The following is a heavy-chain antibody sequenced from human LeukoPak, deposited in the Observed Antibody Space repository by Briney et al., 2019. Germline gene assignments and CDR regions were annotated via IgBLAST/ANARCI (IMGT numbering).Heavy chain of an antibody. D-gene: IGHD6-19*01. CDR3: ARESLRQQWLVRREEYYYMDV. J-gene: IGHJ6*03. CDR1: DDSTTMYY. Sequence: PSETLSLTCSVSDDSTTMYYWTWIRQPPGKGLEWIGYISYSGSTDYNPSLKSRVAISVDTSKNQFSLKLRSVTAADTAVYYCARESLRQQWLVRREEYYYMDVWGKGTTVTISS. CDR2: ISYSGST. V-gene: IGHV4-59*01.